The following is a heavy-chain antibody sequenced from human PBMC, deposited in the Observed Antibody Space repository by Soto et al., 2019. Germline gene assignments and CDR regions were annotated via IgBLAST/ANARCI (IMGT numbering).Heavy chain of an antibody. Sequence: PSETLSLTCNVSHGSLNFCYWSWIRQPPGKELEWIGNIYYRWTTNYNPSLQGRVTMSIDTSKNQFSLMLTSVTAADTAVYYCTRVATAVPSWGRGVLVTVSS. CDR2: IYYRWTT. J-gene: IGHJ5*02. CDR1: HGSLNFCY. CDR3: TRVATAVPS. V-gene: IGHV4-59*12. D-gene: IGHD5-18*01.